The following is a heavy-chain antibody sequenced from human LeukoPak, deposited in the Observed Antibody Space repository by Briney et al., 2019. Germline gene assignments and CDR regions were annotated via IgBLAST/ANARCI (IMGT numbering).Heavy chain of an antibody. J-gene: IGHJ4*02. CDR2: INPNSGGT. V-gene: IGHV1-2*02. Sequence: ASVKVSCKASGYTFTSYYMHWVRQAPGQGLEWMGWINPNSGGTNYAQKFQGRVTMTRDTSISTAYMELSRLRSDDTAVYYCARARGHSHGRRDLVDYWGQGTLVTVSS. CDR3: ARARGHSHGRRDLVDY. D-gene: IGHD5-18*01. CDR1: GYTFTSYY.